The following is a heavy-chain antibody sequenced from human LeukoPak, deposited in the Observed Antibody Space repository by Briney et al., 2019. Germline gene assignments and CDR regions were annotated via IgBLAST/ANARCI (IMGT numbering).Heavy chain of an antibody. J-gene: IGHJ4*02. CDR3: ARAGYYYDSSGDY. D-gene: IGHD3-22*01. Sequence: PGGSLRLSCAASGFTFSSYEMNWVRQAPGKGLEWVANIKQDGSEKYYVDSVKGRFTISRDNAKNSLYLQMNSLRAEDTAVYYCARAGYYYDSSGDYWGQGTLVTVSS. V-gene: IGHV3-7*01. CDR2: IKQDGSEK. CDR1: GFTFSSYE.